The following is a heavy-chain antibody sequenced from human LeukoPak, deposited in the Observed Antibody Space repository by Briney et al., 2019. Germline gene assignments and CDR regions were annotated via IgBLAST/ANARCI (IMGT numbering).Heavy chain of an antibody. D-gene: IGHD3-3*01. J-gene: IGHJ4*02. V-gene: IGHV3-9*03. CDR2: ISWNSGSI. CDR1: GSTFDDYA. Sequence: PGRSLRLSCAASGSTFDDYAMHWVRRAPGKGLEWVSGISWNSGSIGYADSVKGRFTISRDNAKNSLYLQMNSLRAEDMALYYCVRGGYYTRHFDYWGQGTLVTVSS. CDR3: VRGGYYTRHFDY.